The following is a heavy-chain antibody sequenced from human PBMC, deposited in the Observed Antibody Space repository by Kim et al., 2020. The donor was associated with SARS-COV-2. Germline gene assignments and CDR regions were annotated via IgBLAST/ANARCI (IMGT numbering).Heavy chain of an antibody. CDR2: ISSNGGST. D-gene: IGHD2-15*01. CDR1: GFTFSSYA. J-gene: IGHJ6*02. Sequence: GGSLRLSCAASGFTFSSYAMHWVRQAPGKGLEYVSAISSNGGSTYYANSVKGRFTISRDNSKNTLYLQMGSLRAEDMAVYYCARAGDGYCSGGSCYSEGVRAHTALFNYYYYYGMDVWGQGTTVTVSS. V-gene: IGHV3-64*01. CDR3: ARAGDGYCSGGSCYSEGVRAHTALFNYYYYYGMDV.